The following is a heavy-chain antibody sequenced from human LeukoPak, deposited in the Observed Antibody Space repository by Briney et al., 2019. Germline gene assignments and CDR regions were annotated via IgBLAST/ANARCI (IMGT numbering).Heavy chain of an antibody. Sequence: KPSETLSLTCAVYGGSFSGYYWSWIRQPPGKGLEWIGEINHSGSTNYNPSLKSRVTISVDTSKNQFSLKLSSVTAADTAVYYCARGLRRMYYDILTGPRGDAFDIWGQGTMVTVSS. CDR2: INHSGST. CDR3: ARGLRRMYYDILTGPRGDAFDI. CDR1: GGSFSGYY. D-gene: IGHD3-9*01. V-gene: IGHV4-34*01. J-gene: IGHJ3*02.